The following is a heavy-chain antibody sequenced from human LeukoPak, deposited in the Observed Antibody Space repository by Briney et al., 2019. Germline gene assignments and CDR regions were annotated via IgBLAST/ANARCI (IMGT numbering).Heavy chain of an antibody. Sequence: GGSLRLSCAASGFTFSGYWMTWVRQAPGKGLEWVANIKQDGSKKSYVDSVKGRFTISRDNAKNSLYLQMNSLRAEDTAIYYCTRVGYIDEGIDYWGQGTLVTVSS. CDR1: GFTFSGYW. CDR3: TRVGYIDEGIDY. J-gene: IGHJ4*02. CDR2: IKQDGSKK. D-gene: IGHD5-24*01. V-gene: IGHV3-7*04.